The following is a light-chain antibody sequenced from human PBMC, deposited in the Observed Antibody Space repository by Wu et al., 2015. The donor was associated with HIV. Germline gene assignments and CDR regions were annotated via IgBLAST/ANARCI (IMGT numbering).Light chain of an antibody. J-gene: IGKJ2*01. CDR3: QHASEYPYT. CDR2: SAS. Sequence: DIQLTQSPSFLSAFIGDTVTISCRASRGIRSSLAWYQQESGKVPKLLISSASTLQHGVPSRFNGGGSGTDFTLTINGLQPEDFATYYCQHASEYPYTFGQGTKV. CDR1: RGIRSS. V-gene: IGKV1-9*01.